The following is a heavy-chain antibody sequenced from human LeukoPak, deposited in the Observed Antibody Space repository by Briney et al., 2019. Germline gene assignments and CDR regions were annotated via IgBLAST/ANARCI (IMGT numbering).Heavy chain of an antibody. J-gene: IGHJ3*02. CDR3: ARGRSNYRSEDAFDI. Sequence: ASVKVSCKASGGTFSSYAISWVRQAPGQGLEWMGGIIPIFGTANYAQKFQGRVTITADESTSTAYMELSSLRSEDTAVYYCARGRSNYRSEDAFDIWGQGTMVTVSS. CDR2: IIPIFGTA. V-gene: IGHV1-69*13. D-gene: IGHD4-11*01. CDR1: GGTFSSYA.